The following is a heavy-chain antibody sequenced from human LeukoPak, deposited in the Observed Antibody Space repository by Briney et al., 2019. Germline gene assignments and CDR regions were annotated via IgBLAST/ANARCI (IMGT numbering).Heavy chain of an antibody. D-gene: IGHD2-15*01. Sequence: ASVKVSCKTSGYTFSSFAISWVRQAPGQGLEWMGWISTNTGNTNYAQKFRGRVTATTDTSASTAYMELRSLTSDDTAVYYCARGGSHSGFDFWGQGTLVTVSP. J-gene: IGHJ4*02. CDR3: ARGGSHSGFDF. V-gene: IGHV1-18*01. CDR1: GYTFSSFA. CDR2: ISTNTGNT.